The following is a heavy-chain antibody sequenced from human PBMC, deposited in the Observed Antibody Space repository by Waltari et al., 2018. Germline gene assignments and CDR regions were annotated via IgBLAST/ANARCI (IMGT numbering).Heavy chain of an antibody. CDR3: ARGTRSFDT. V-gene: IGHV1-8*01. CDR2: MNPKSGNT. J-gene: IGHJ5*02. CDR1: GYTFTSYD. D-gene: IGHD2-2*01. Sequence: QVQLVQSGAEVKKPGASVKVSCKASGYTFTSYDVNWVRQAAGQGLEWMGWMNPKSGNTGYAQKFQGRVTMTRNTSISSAYMELSSLTSGDTAVYYCARGTRSFDTWGQGTLVTVSP.